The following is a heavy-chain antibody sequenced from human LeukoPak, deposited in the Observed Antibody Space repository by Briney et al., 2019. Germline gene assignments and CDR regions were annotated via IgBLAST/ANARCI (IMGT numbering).Heavy chain of an antibody. CDR2: IGTAGDT. CDR1: GFTFSNYD. V-gene: IGHV3-13*04. CDR3: ARGANTHFDY. D-gene: IGHD1-26*01. J-gene: IGHJ4*02. Sequence: GGSLRLSCAASGFTFSNYDMHWVRQATGKGLEWVSAIGTAGDTYYPGSVRGRFTTSRENAKNSLYLQMNSLTAGDTAVYYCARGANTHFDYWGQGILVTVSS.